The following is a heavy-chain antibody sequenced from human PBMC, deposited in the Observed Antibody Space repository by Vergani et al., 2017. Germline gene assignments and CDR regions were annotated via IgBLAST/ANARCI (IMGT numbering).Heavy chain of an antibody. Sequence: QVQLEQSGAEVKKPGSSVTVSCRASGGTFGSHTISWVRQAPGQGLEWVGRVIPIFGTANYAQKFQGRVTITADESTSTAYMELSSLRSEDTAVYYCARNLDPSIAAALTQPFDYWGQGTLVTVSS. CDR3: ARNLDPSIAAALTQPFDY. V-gene: IGHV1-69*08. J-gene: IGHJ4*02. D-gene: IGHD6-13*01. CDR1: GGTFGSHT. CDR2: VIPIFGTA.